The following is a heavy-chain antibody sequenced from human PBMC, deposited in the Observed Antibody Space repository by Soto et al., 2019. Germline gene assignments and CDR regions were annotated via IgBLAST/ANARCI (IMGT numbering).Heavy chain of an antibody. V-gene: IGHV1-46*01. CDR1: GYTFTSYY. J-gene: IGHJ4*02. D-gene: IGHD2-21*02. Sequence: ASVKVSCKASGYTFTSYYMHWVRQAPGQGLEWMGIINPSGGSTSYAQKFQGRVTMTRDTSTSTVYMELSSLRSEDTAVYYCARGGPPIVVVTAIDPLFDYWGQGTLVTVSS. CDR3: ARGGPPIVVVTAIDPLFDY. CDR2: INPSGGST.